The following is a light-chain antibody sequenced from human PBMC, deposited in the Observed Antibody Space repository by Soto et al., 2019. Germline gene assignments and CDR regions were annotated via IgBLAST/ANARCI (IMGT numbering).Light chain of an antibody. Sequence: EIVLTKSPATLSLSPGERATLSCRASQSVSTYLAWYQQKPGQAPRLLIYDASSRATGIPARVSGSGSGTEFALTISSLEPEDFAVYYCQQRSNWPLTFCQGTRVDIK. J-gene: IGKJ1*01. V-gene: IGKV3-11*01. CDR3: QQRSNWPLT. CDR1: QSVSTY. CDR2: DAS.